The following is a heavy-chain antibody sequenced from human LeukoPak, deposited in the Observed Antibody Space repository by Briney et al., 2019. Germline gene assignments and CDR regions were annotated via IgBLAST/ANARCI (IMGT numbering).Heavy chain of an antibody. V-gene: IGHV7-4-1*02. Sequence: GASVKVSCKASGYTFTTYAINWVRQAPGQGLEWMGWIYTNTGNPTYAQDFTGRFVFSLDTSVSTAYLQISSLKAEDTAVYYCARGRIPGYCSSASCYPGVYYYMDVWGKGTTVTVSS. CDR1: GYTFTTYA. D-gene: IGHD2-2*01. CDR3: ARGRIPGYCSSASCYPGVYYYMDV. J-gene: IGHJ6*03. CDR2: IYTNTGNP.